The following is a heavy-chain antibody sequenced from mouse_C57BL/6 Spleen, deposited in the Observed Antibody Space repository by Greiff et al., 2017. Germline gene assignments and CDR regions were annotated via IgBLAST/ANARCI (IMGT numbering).Heavy chain of an antibody. CDR3: ASQDGSPAY. V-gene: IGHV1-50*01. Sequence: QVQLQQPGAELVKPGASVKLSCKASGYTFTSYWMQWVKQRPGQGLEWIGEIDPSDSYTNYNQKFKGKATLTVDTSSSTAYMQLSSLTSEDSAVYYWASQDGSPAYWGQGTLVTVSA. J-gene: IGHJ3*01. D-gene: IGHD1-1*01. CDR2: IDPSDSYT. CDR1: GYTFTSYW.